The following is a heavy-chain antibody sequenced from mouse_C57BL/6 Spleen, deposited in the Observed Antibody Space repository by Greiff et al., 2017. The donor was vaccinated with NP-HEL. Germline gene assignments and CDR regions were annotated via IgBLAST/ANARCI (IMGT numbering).Heavy chain of an antibody. D-gene: IGHD2-4*01. J-gene: IGHJ2*01. CDR2: ISYDGSN. Sequence: EVQLQESGPGLVKPSQSLSLTCSVTGYSITSGYYWNWIRQFPGNKLEWMGYISYDGSNNYNPSLKNRIPITRDTSKNQFFLKLMSVTTEDTATYYCARGAIYYDYDYWGQGTTLTVSS. CDR3: ARGAIYYDYDY. CDR1: GYSITSGYY. V-gene: IGHV3-6*01.